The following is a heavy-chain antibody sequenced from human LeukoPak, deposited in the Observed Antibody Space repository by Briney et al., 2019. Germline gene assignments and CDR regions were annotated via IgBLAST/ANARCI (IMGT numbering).Heavy chain of an antibody. D-gene: IGHD2-2*02. CDR2: IYPGDSDT. CDR3: ARRRGLGYFSITSGYNAFYI. V-gene: IGHV5-51*01. J-gene: IGHJ3*02. CDR1: GYSFTSYW. Sequence: GESLKISCKGSGYSFTSYWIGWVRQMPGKGLEWMGIIYPGDSDTRYSPSFQGQVTISADKSISTAYLQWRSLKASDISMSYCARRRGLGYFSITSGYNAFYIWGQGKMVTVSS.